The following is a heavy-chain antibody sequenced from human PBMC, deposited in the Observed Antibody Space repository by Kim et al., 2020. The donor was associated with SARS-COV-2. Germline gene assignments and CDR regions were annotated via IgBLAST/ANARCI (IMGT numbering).Heavy chain of an antibody. Sequence: GGSLRLSCAASGFTFRNYALHWVRQAPGKGPEWVSVISYDGTNKYYADSVKGRFTISRDNAKYTLSLHMNSQRIDDKALYYCAKDLAQWVASRYFYGMDVWGQGTTDTVSS. CDR1: GFTFRNYA. J-gene: IGHJ6*02. D-gene: IGHD6-19*01. CDR2: ISYDGTNK. CDR3: AKDLAQWVASRYFYGMDV. V-gene: IGHV3-30-3*01.